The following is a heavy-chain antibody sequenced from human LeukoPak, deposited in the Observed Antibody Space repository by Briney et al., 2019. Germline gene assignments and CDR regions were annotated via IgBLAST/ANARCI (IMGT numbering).Heavy chain of an antibody. Sequence: SVKVSCKASGGTFSSYAISWVRPAPGQGLEWMGGIIPIFGTANYAQKFQGRVTITADESTSTAYMELSSLRSEDTAVYYCARDHNGLWLQDAFDIWGQGTMVTVSS. CDR2: IIPIFGTA. CDR1: GGTFSSYA. D-gene: IGHD5-18*01. J-gene: IGHJ3*02. V-gene: IGHV1-69*01. CDR3: ARDHNGLWLQDAFDI.